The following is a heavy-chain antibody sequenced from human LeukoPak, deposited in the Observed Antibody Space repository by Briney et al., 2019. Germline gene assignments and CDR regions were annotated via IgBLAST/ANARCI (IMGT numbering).Heavy chain of an antibody. V-gene: IGHV3-23*01. CDR3: AKSPGYRSSLVDY. CDR2: ISGSGGNT. Sequence: PGGSLRLSCAASGFTFSSYAMSWVRQAPGKGLEWVLGISGSGGNTNYADSVKGRFTISRDNSKNTLYLQMNSLRAEDTAVYYCAKSPGYRSSLVDYWGQGTLVTVSS. CDR1: GFTFSSYA. D-gene: IGHD6-13*01. J-gene: IGHJ4*02.